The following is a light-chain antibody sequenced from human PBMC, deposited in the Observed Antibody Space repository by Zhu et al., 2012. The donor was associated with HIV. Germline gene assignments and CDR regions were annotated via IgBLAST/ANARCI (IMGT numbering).Light chain of an antibody. CDR1: QSVRSS. J-gene: IGKJ4*01. Sequence: EIVMTQSPATLSVSPGERATLSCRASQSVRSSLAWYQQKPGQAPRVLIYAASARATGIPARFSASGSGSEFTLTISSLQSEDFAVYYCQQYNNWPLTFGGGTKVEIK. CDR2: AAS. V-gene: IGKV3-15*01. CDR3: QQYNNWPLT.